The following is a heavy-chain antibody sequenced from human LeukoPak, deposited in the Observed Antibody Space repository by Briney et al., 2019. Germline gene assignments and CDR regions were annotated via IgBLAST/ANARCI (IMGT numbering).Heavy chain of an antibody. J-gene: IGHJ4*02. D-gene: IGHD6-19*01. Sequence: PGGSLRLSCAASGFTFSNYAMHWVRQAPGKGLEYVSGISSNGGRTYYADSVKGRFTISRDNSKNTLYLQMSTLRVEDTAVYYCVKDPHSSGRYYFDYWGQGTLVTVSS. CDR2: ISSNGGRT. V-gene: IGHV3-64D*06. CDR3: VKDPHSSGRYYFDY. CDR1: GFTFSNYA.